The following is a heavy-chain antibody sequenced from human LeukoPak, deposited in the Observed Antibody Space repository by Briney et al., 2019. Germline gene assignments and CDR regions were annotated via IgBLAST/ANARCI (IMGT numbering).Heavy chain of an antibody. CDR1: GYTFTSYG. CDR2: ISAYNGNT. V-gene: IGHV1-18*01. J-gene: IGHJ4*02. Sequence: GASVKVSCKASGYTFTSYGISWVRQAPGQGLEWMGWISAYNGNTNYAQKLQGRVTMTTDTSTSTAYMELRSLRSDDTAVYYCARDKEAHYYDYVWGSYGFDYWGQGTLVTVSS. CDR3: ARDKEAHYYDYVWGSYGFDY. D-gene: IGHD3-16*01.